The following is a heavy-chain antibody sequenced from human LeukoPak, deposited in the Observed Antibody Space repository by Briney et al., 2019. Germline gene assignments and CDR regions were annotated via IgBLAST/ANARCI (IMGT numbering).Heavy chain of an antibody. CDR2: IIPIFGTA. CDR1: GGTFSSYA. J-gene: IGHJ4*02. CDR3: ARGLRVDTAMYAYDFDY. D-gene: IGHD5-18*01. V-gene: IGHV1-69*06. Sequence: ASVKVSCKASGGTFSSYAISWVRQAPGQGREWMGGIIPIFGTANYAQKFQGRVTITADKSTSTAYMELSSLRSEDTAVYYCARGLRVDTAMYAYDFDYWGQGTLVTVSS.